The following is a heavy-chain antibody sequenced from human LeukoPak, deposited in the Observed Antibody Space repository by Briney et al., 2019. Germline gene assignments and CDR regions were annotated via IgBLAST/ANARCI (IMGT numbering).Heavy chain of an antibody. J-gene: IGHJ4*02. Sequence: GRSLRLSCAASGFTFSSYAMHWVRQAPGKGLEWVANIKTDGSQIYYVDSVKGRFTISRDNAKNSLYLQMNSLGAEDTAVYYCARDLNWETYWGQGTLVSVSS. D-gene: IGHD7-27*01. CDR2: IKTDGSQI. CDR1: GFTFSSYA. V-gene: IGHV3-7*01. CDR3: ARDLNWETY.